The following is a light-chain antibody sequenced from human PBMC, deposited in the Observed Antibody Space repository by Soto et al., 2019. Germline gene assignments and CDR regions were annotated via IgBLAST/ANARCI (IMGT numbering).Light chain of an antibody. V-gene: IGKV3-20*01. Sequence: EIVLTQSPGTLSLSPGERATLSCRASQSIRSNYLAWYQQKPGQAPRLLISGASSRATGIPERFSGSGSGTDFTLTISILEPEDVAVYYCQQYGRSPPLYTFCQGTKLEIK. CDR1: QSIRSNY. CDR2: GAS. J-gene: IGKJ2*01. CDR3: QQYGRSPPLYT.